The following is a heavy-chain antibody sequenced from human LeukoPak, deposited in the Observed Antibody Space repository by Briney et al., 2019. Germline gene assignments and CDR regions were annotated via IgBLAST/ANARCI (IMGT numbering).Heavy chain of an antibody. V-gene: IGHV5-51*01. D-gene: IGHD3-22*01. CDR2: IYPGDSDT. Sequence: GESLKISCRGSGYSFTSYWIGWVRQMPGKGLEWMGIIYPGDSDTRYSPSFQGQDTISADKSISTAYLQWSSLKASDTAMYYCARVGNYYDSSGYYYYYYGMDVWGQGTTVTVSS. CDR1: GYSFTSYW. CDR3: ARVGNYYDSSGYYYYYYGMDV. J-gene: IGHJ6*02.